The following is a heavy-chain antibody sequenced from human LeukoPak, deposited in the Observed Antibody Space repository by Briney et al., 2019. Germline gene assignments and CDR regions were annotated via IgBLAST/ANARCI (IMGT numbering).Heavy chain of an antibody. V-gene: IGHV4-59*01. CDR2: IYYTGSS. Sequence: SEALSLTCGVSGGAITNYYWHWIRPAPGKGLEGLGYIYYTGSSTYNPPVKSRIPISVDTSKKKISLKWRSVTAADTAVYYCARRGPWGEPRPFDYWGQGSLVTVST. D-gene: IGHD3-16*01. J-gene: IGHJ4*02. CDR1: GGAITNYY. CDR3: ARRGPWGEPRPFDY.